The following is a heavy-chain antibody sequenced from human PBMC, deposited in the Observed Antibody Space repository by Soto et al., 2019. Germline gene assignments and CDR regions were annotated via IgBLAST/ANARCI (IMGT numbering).Heavy chain of an antibody. CDR2: ISGSGGST. Sequence: GGSLRLSCAASGFTFSSYAMSWVRQAPGKGLEWVSAISGSGGSTYYADSVKGRFTISRDNSKNTLYLQMNSLRAEDTAVYYCAKDTAAGVRVVITPVDYWGQGTLVTVSS. J-gene: IGHJ4*02. CDR3: AKDTAAGVRVVITPVDY. CDR1: GFTFSSYA. V-gene: IGHV3-23*01. D-gene: IGHD3-22*01.